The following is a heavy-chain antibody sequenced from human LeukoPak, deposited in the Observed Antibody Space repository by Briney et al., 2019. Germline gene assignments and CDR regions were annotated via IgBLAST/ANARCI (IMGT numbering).Heavy chain of an antibody. CDR3: ARGTPHSSPRPWWFDP. CDR2: ISAYNGNT. CDR1: GYTFTSYG. Sequence: ASVKVSCKASGYTFTSYGISWVRQAPGQGLEWMGWISAYNGNTNYAQKLQGRVTMTTDTSTSTAYMELRSLRSDDTAVYYCARGTPHSSPRPWWFDPWGQGALVTVSS. J-gene: IGHJ5*02. D-gene: IGHD6-13*01. V-gene: IGHV1-18*01.